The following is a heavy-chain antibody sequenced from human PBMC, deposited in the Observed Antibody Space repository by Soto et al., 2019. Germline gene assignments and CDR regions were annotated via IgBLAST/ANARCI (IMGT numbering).Heavy chain of an antibody. D-gene: IGHD2-2*01. J-gene: IGHJ3*02. CDR3: ARAGQYQLLIPNGGFDI. CDR2: IIPIFGTA. V-gene: IGHV1-69*13. CDR1: GGTFGSYA. Sequence: EASVKVSCKASGGTFGSYAISWVRQAPGQGLEWMGGIIPIFGTANYAQKFQGRVTITADESTSTAYMELSSLRSEDTAVYYCARAGQYQLLIPNGGFDIWGQGTMVTVPS.